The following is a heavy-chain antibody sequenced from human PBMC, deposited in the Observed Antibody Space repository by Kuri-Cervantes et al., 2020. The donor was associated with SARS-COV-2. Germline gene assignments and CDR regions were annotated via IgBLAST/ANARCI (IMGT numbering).Heavy chain of an antibody. CDR3: ARHGLRYYGSGSLTTFDY. CDR1: GGSISSSSYY. CDR2: IYYSGST. J-gene: IGHJ4*02. V-gene: IGHV4-39*01. Sequence: ESLKISCTVPGGSISSSSYYWGWIRQPPGKGLEWIGSIYYSGSTYYNPSLKSRVTISVDTSKNQLSLKLSSVTAADTAVYYCARHGLRYYGSGSLTTFDYWGQGTLVTVSS. D-gene: IGHD3-10*01.